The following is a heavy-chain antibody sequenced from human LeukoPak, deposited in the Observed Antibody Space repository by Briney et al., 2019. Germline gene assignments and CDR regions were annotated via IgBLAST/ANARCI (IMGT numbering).Heavy chain of an antibody. CDR1: GYSFTSYW. CDR2: TYPADSNT. D-gene: IGHD2-2*01. Sequence: GESLKISCKASGYSFTSYWIGWVRQMPGKGLEWMGITYPADSNTRYSPSFQGQVTISADKSISTAYLQWSSLKASDTAMYYCARQIVPAPNWFDPWGQGTLVTVSS. J-gene: IGHJ5*02. CDR3: ARQIVPAPNWFDP. V-gene: IGHV5-51*01.